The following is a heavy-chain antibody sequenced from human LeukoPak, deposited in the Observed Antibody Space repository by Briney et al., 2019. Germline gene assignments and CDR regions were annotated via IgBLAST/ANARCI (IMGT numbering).Heavy chain of an antibody. CDR1: GFSFSDSY. CDR2: ISGSGSDI. Sequence: GGSLRLSCVVSGFSFSDSYMTWIRQTPGKGLESLAYISGSGSDIYYADSVRGRFTMSRDNAKNSLSLQMNGLRVEDTAVYYCARGFGRFGHRFGYLGQGTLVTVSS. D-gene: IGHD3-10*01. J-gene: IGHJ4*02. CDR3: ARGFGRFGHRFGY. V-gene: IGHV3-11*04.